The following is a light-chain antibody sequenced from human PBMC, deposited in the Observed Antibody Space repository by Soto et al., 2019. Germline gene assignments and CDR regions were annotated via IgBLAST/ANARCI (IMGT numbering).Light chain of an antibody. Sequence: QSALTQPPSVSGSPGQSITISCTGTSSAVGGYNYVSWYQQHPGKAPKLMIYEVSNRPSGVSNRFSGSKSGNTASLTISALQAEDEVDYYCSSYRSSSTRVCGNETKVTIL. CDR3: SSYRSSSTRV. J-gene: IGLJ1*01. V-gene: IGLV2-14*01. CDR2: EVS. CDR1: SSAVGGYNY.